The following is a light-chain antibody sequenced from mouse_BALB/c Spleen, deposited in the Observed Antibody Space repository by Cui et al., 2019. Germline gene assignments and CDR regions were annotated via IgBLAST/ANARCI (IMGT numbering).Light chain of an antibody. V-gene: IGKV4-55*01. Sequence: QIFLTQSPAILLAYPGKKVILTGSASSSVSYMYWYQQKPGSSPRLLIYDTSNLASGVPVRFSGSGSGTSYSLTISRMEAEDAATYYCQQWSSYPRTFGGGPKLAIK. J-gene: IGKJ1*01. CDR2: DTS. CDR3: QQWSSYPRT. CDR1: SSVSY.